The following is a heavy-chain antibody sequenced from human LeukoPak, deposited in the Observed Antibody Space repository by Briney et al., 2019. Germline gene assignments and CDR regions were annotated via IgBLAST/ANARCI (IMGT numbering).Heavy chain of an antibody. D-gene: IGHD6-19*01. J-gene: IGHJ3*02. CDR1: GFTFSSYG. V-gene: IGHV3-30*18. Sequence: GGSLRLSCAASGFTFSSYGMHWVRRAPGKGLEWVAVISYDGSNKYYADSVKGRFTISRDNSKNTLYLQMNSLRAEDTAVYYCAKDLSIYSSGRKGAFDIWGQGTMVTVFS. CDR2: ISYDGSNK. CDR3: AKDLSIYSSGRKGAFDI.